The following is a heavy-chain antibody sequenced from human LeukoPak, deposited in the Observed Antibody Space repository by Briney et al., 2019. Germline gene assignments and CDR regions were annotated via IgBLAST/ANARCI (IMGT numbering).Heavy chain of an antibody. CDR3: ARSVSGVWLFDY. CDR2: SSSDETYK. CDR1: GFPFTVYP. D-gene: IGHD5/OR15-5a*01. J-gene: IGHJ4*02. Sequence: GGSLRLSGAASGFPFTVYPTHWVRQAPGKGLEWVSVSSSDETYKFYADSVRGRFTISRDNSKNRLYLQMSDLRAEDTAVYFCARSVSGVWLFDYWGRGTLVTVSS. V-gene: IGHV3-30-3*01.